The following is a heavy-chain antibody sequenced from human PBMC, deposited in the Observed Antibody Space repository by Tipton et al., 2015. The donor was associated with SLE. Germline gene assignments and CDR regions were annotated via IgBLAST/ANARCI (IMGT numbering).Heavy chain of an antibody. CDR2: ISSSSSYI. D-gene: IGHD3-22*01. CDR1: GFTFSSYS. J-gene: IGHJ4*02. Sequence: SLRLSCAASGFTFSSYSMNWVRKPQGRGLEWVSSISSSSSYIYYADQVKGRFTTSRDNAKNSLYLQMNSLRAEDTAVYYCARGYYYVSSGYYYDFDYWDQGTLVTVSS. CDR3: ARGYYYVSSGYYYDFDY. V-gene: IGHV3-21*03.